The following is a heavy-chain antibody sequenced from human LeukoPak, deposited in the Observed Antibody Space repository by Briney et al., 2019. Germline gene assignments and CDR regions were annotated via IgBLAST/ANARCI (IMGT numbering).Heavy chain of an antibody. CDR3: ARGLIAYYSGSGSHHYFDY. CDR2: VIPIFGTA. CDR1: GGTFSSYA. Sequence: ASVKVSCKASGGTFSSYAISWVRQAPGQGREWMGGVIPIFGTANYAQKCQGRVTITADESTSTAYMELSRLRSEDTAVYYCARGLIAYYSGSGSHHYFDYWGQGTLVTVSS. V-gene: IGHV1-69*13. D-gene: IGHD3-10*01. J-gene: IGHJ4*02.